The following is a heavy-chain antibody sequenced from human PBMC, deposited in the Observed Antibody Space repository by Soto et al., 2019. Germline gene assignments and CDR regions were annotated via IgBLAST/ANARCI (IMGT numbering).Heavy chain of an antibody. J-gene: IGHJ4*01. Sequence: KPSETLSLTCTFSNGSILTSIYYCAWIRQPPWKGLEWIGTVYYTGTTYYNPSLQSRVTISIDTSKNQFSLNLRSVNAADTAVYYCARNWTIAMVKDAYFESLGHGTKVNVSP. CDR1: NGSILTSIYY. CDR3: ARNWTIAMVKDAYFES. CDR2: VYYTGTT. D-gene: IGHD2-15*01. V-gene: IGHV4-39*01.